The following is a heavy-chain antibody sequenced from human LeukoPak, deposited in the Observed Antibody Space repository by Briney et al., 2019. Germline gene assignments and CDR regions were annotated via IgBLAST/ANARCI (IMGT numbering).Heavy chain of an antibody. J-gene: IGHJ3*02. CDR2: IYHSGRT. CDR3: ARGPYSYDSSGAFDI. CDR1: GYSISSGYY. V-gene: IGHV4-38-2*02. Sequence: SETLSPTCTVSGYSISSGYYWGWIRQPPGKGLEWIGSIYHSGRTFYNPSLKSRVTISVDTSKNQFSLKLSSVTAADTAVYFCARGPYSYDSSGAFDIWGQGTMVTVSS. D-gene: IGHD3-22*01.